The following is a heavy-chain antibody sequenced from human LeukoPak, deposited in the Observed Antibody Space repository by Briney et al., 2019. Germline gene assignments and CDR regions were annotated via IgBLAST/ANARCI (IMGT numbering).Heavy chain of an antibody. Sequence: GGSLRLSCAASGFTFSSYGMHWVRQAPGKGLEWVAVISYDGSNKYYADAVKGRFTISRDNSKNTLYLQMNSLRAEDTAVYYCAKPQGHYFDYWGQGTLVTVSS. CDR3: AKPQGHYFDY. J-gene: IGHJ4*02. CDR2: ISYDGSNK. CDR1: GFTFSSYG. V-gene: IGHV3-30*18.